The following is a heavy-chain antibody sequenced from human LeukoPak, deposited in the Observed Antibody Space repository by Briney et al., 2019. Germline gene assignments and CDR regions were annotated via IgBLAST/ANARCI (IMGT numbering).Heavy chain of an antibody. Sequence: GGSLRLSCAASGFTFSDYYMSWIRQAPGKGLEWVSYISSSSSYTNYADSVKSRFTISRDNAKNSLYLQMNSLRAEDTAVYYCARGGYDSSGYYYDFDYWGQGTLVTVSS. V-gene: IGHV3-11*06. J-gene: IGHJ4*02. CDR3: ARGGYDSSGYYYDFDY. CDR2: ISSSSSYT. CDR1: GFTFSDYY. D-gene: IGHD3-22*01.